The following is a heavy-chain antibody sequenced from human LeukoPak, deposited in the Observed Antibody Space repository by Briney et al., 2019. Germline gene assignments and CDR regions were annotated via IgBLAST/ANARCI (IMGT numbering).Heavy chain of an antibody. CDR1: GFTFSSYG. CDR3: ARDAPSGSTVDAFDI. D-gene: IGHD1-26*01. V-gene: IGHV3-33*01. J-gene: IGHJ3*02. CDR2: IWYDGSNK. Sequence: GGSLRLSCAASGFTFSSYGMHWVRQAPGKGLEWVAVIWYDGSNKYYADSVKGRFTISRANSKTTLYLQMNSLRAEDTAVYYCARDAPSGSTVDAFDIWGQGTMVTVSS.